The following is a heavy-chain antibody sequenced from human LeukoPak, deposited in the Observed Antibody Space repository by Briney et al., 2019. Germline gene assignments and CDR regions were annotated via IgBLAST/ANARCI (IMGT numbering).Heavy chain of an antibody. CDR2: INPSGGST. CDR1: GYTFTSYY. D-gene: IGHD6-13*01. Sequence: GASVKVSCKASGYTFTSYYMHWVRQAPGQGLEWMGIINPSGGSTSYAQKFEGRLTMPRDMPTSTVYMELSSLRSGDTAVYYCARAAAGTSFDHWGQGTLVTVSS. J-gene: IGHJ4*02. CDR3: ARAAAGTSFDH. V-gene: IGHV1-46*01.